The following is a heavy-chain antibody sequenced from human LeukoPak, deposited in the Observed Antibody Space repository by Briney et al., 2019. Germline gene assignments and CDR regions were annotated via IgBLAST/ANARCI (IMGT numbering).Heavy chain of an antibody. CDR2: ISYDGSNK. CDR1: GFTFSSYA. CDR3: ARDWEPYYDSSGYHYYFDY. D-gene: IGHD3-22*01. J-gene: IGHJ4*02. Sequence: PGGSLRLSCAASGFTFSSYAMHWVRQAPGKGLEWVAVISYDGSNKYYADSVKGRFTISRDNSKNTLYLQMNSLRAEDTAVYYCARDWEPYYDSSGYHYYFDYWGQGTLVTVSS. V-gene: IGHV3-30-3*01.